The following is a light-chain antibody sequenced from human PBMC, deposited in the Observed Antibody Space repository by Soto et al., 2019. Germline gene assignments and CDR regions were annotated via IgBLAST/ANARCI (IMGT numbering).Light chain of an antibody. CDR2: AAS. J-gene: IGKJ1*01. V-gene: IGKV1-6*02. Sequence: AIQMTQSPSSLSASVGDRVAITCRASQGIRNDLSWYQEKPGKAPKLLIYAASTLQIGVPSRFSGSGSGTDCTLTINSLQPEDFATYYCLQDYSYPRTFGQGTKVEIK. CDR3: LQDYSYPRT. CDR1: QGIRND.